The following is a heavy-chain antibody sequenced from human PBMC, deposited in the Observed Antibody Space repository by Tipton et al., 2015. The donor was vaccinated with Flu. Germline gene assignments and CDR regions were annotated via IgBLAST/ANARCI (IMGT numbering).Heavy chain of an antibody. J-gene: IGHJ4*02. Sequence: LRLSCTVSGGSISSGDSYWGWIRQSPGKGLEWVGYMFLIGGTFYNPSLRGRVAISMDTSKNQFSLKVGSVTAADTAVYFCVRGDPLRHTPCSDYWGQGILVPVSS. CDR1: GGSISSGDSY. V-gene: IGHV4-30-4*01. CDR3: VRGDPLRHTPCSDY. CDR2: MFLIGGT. D-gene: IGHD3-16*01.